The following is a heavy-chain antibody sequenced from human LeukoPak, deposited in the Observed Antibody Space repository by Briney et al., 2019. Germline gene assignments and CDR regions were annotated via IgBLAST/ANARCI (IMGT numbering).Heavy chain of an antibody. CDR2: IYTTGST. CDR1: GGSVSSYY. Sequence: SETLSLTCTVSGGSVSSYYWSWVRQAAGQGLEWIGRIYTTGSTNYNPSLKSRVTVSLETSKNQFSLTLASVPAADTAVYYCARDITYSGYSYGYADYYYYYMDVWGKGTTVTVSS. J-gene: IGHJ6*03. D-gene: IGHD5-18*01. V-gene: IGHV4-4*07. CDR3: ARDITYSGYSYGYADYYYYYMDV.